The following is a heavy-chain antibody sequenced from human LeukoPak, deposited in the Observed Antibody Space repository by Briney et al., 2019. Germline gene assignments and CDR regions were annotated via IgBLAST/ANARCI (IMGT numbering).Heavy chain of an antibody. D-gene: IGHD4-17*01. V-gene: IGHV4-4*07. CDR2: VYTSGST. CDR1: GGSIISSY. CDR3: ARDPTTVTKGFDI. Sequence: PSETLSLTCTVSGGSIISSYWSWIRQPAGKGLEWIGRVYTSGSTNYNPSLRGRVTMSVDTSKNQFSLRLSSVTAADTAVYYCARDPTTVTKGFDIWGQGTMVTVSS. J-gene: IGHJ3*02.